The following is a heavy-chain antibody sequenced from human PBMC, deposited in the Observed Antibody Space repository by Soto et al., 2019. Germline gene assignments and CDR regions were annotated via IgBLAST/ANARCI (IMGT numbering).Heavy chain of an antibody. J-gene: IGHJ5*02. CDR2: IYYSGST. V-gene: IGHV4-39*01. CDR1: GGSISISSYY. CDR3: ARHGIAAAINWFDP. Sequence: SDTLSLTCTVSGGSISISSYYWGWILHPPGKGLEWIGSIYYSGSTYYNPSLKSRVTISVDTSKNQFSLKLSSVTAADTAVYYCARHGIAAAINWFDPWGQGTLVTVSS. D-gene: IGHD6-13*01.